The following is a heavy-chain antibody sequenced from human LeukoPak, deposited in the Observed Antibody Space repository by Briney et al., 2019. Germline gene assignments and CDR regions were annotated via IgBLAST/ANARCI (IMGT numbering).Heavy chain of an antibody. CDR1: GYTFTSYY. D-gene: IGHD4-17*01. V-gene: IGHV1-46*01. J-gene: IGHJ4*02. Sequence: ASVKVSCKASGYTFTSYYMHWVRQAPGQGLEWMGIINPSGGSTSYAQKFQGRVTMTRDTSISTAYMELSRLRSDDTAVYYCARAHYGDYGGYYFDYWGQGTLVTFSS. CDR3: ARAHYGDYGGYYFDY. CDR2: INPSGGST.